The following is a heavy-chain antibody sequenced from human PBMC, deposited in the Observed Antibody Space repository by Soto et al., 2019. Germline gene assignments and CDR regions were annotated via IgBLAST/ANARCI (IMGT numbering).Heavy chain of an antibody. J-gene: IGHJ6*02. CDR2: ISTSSTFI. Sequence: VGSLRLSCAASGFTFSTFSMNWVRQAPGKGLEWVSSISTSSTFIYYADSVKGRFTISRDNAKNSLYLQMNSLRAEDTAVYYCATMDYYYGMDVWGQGTSVTVSS. V-gene: IGHV3-21*01. CDR3: ATMDYYYGMDV. CDR1: GFTFSTFS. D-gene: IGHD3-10*01.